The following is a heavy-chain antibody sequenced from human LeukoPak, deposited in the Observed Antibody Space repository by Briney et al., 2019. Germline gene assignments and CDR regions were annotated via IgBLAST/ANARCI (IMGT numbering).Heavy chain of an antibody. V-gene: IGHV4-30-4*08. CDR3: ARETRGSYSTIDY. CDR1: GGSISSGDYY. CDR2: IYYSGST. J-gene: IGHJ4*02. D-gene: IGHD1-26*01. Sequence: SETLSLTCTVSGGSISSGDYYWSWIRQPPGKGLEWIGYIYYSGSTYYNPSLKSRVTISVDTSKYQFSLKLSPVTAADTAVYYCARETRGSYSTIDYWGQGTLVTVSS.